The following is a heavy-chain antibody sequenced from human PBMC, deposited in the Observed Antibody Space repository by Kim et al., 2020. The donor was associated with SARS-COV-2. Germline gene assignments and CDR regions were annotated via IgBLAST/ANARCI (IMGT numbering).Heavy chain of an antibody. CDR3: VKVPDYSTVDY. Sequence: GGSLRLSCSASGFTFSSYAMHWVRQAPGKGLEYVSAISSNGGSTYYADSVKGRFTISRDNSKNTLYLQMSSLRAEDTAVYYCVKVPDYSTVDYWGQGTLVTVSS. CDR1: GFTFSSYA. D-gene: IGHD6-13*01. CDR2: ISSNGGST. V-gene: IGHV3-64D*09. J-gene: IGHJ4*02.